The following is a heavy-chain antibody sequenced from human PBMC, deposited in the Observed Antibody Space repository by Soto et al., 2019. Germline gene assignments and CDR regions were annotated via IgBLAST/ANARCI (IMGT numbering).Heavy chain of an antibody. CDR1: GGSISSGGSF. CDR3: AGGIAARPLGY. CDR2: IYHSGST. Sequence: QLQLQESGSGLVKPSQTLSLTCAVSGGSISSGGSFWSWIRQPPGKGLEWIGYIYHSGSTYYNPSLKRRXPXSXXRSKNQFSLKLSSVTAADTAVYYCAGGIAARPLGYWGQGTLVTVSS. D-gene: IGHD6-6*01. J-gene: IGHJ4*02. V-gene: IGHV4-30-2*01.